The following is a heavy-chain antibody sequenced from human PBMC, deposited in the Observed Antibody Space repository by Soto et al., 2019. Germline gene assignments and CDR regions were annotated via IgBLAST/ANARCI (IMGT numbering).Heavy chain of an antibody. Sequence: EVQLVESGGGLVQPGGSLRLSCAASGFTFSSYWMHWVRQAPGKGLVWVSRINSDGSSTSYADSVKGRFTISRDNAKNTLYLQMNSLRAGDTAVYYCAREGGGSIRLGSFDYWGQGTLVTVSS. D-gene: IGHD3-16*01. CDR2: INSDGSST. CDR3: AREGGGSIRLGSFDY. CDR1: GFTFSSYW. J-gene: IGHJ4*02. V-gene: IGHV3-74*01.